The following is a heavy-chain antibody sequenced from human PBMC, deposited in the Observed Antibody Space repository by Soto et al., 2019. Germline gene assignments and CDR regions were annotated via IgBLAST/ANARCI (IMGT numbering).Heavy chain of an antibody. CDR2: FKTVFTTA. CDR3: ARDVVDVSMTTVRHWAVDI. D-gene: IGHD2-21*01. Sequence: QVQLVQSGAEMKKPGSSVKVSCTASGGSFSTSGISWVRQAPGQGLEWMGGFKTVFTTANYAQKFQGRVSITADEATYTANMEWSSLRAEDTAANFCARDVVDVSMTTVRHWAVDIWGQGTVVTVSS. CDR1: GGSFSTSG. V-gene: IGHV1-69*01. J-gene: IGHJ3*02.